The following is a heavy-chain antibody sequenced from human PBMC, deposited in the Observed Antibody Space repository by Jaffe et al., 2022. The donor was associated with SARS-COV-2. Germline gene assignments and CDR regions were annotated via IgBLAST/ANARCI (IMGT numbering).Heavy chain of an antibody. CDR3: AKENMVRGVNYDY. Sequence: EVQLGESGGGLVLPGGSLRVSCAASGFTFSSYAMSWVRQAPGKGLEWVSTIVNSGDKAYYADSVNGRFTISRDNSKNTLYLQMHSLRVDDTAVYYCAKENMVRGVNYDYWGQGTLVTVSS. V-gene: IGHV3-23*04. CDR1: GFTFSSYA. J-gene: IGHJ4*02. CDR2: IVNSGDKA. D-gene: IGHD3-10*01.